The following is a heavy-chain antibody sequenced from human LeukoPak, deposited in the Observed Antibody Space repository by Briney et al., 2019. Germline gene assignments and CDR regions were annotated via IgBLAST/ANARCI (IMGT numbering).Heavy chain of an antibody. Sequence: GGSLRLSCAASGFTFSSYAMSWVRQAPGKGLEWVSTITGSGGSTFYADSLKGRFTISRDNSKNTLYLQVNSLRAEDTAVFYCAKIRSNYYYYMDVWGKGTTVTVSS. CDR3: AKIRSNYYYYMDV. V-gene: IGHV3-23*01. CDR2: ITGSGGST. J-gene: IGHJ6*03. CDR1: GFTFSSYA.